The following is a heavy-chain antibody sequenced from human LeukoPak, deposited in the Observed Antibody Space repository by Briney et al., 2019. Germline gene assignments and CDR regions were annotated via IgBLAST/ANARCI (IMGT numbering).Heavy chain of an antibody. V-gene: IGHV4-34*01. D-gene: IGHD3-10*01. CDR3: ASLEYLMVRGVYYYGMDV. CDR1: GGSSSHYS. J-gene: IGHJ6*02. CDR2: INHSGST. Sequence: SETLSLTCSVSGGSSSHYSWGWIRQPPGKGLEWIGEINHSGSTYYNPSLESRVIISVDSSKNQFSLKLSAVTAADTAVYYCASLEYLMVRGVYYYGMDVWGQGTTVTVSS.